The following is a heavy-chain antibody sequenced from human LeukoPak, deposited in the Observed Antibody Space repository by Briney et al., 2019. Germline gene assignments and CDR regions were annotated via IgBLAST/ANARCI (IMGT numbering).Heavy chain of an antibody. J-gene: IGHJ2*01. Sequence: SETLSLTCTVSSGSITRYHWSCGGQSAQRRMEWRSRISTSGSPNYNPSLRSRVSMSADTSKNQVTLQVTSVTDADTAVDYCARGRDTALNYFDLWGRGTLATVSS. CDR3: ARGRDTALNYFDL. D-gene: IGHD5-18*01. CDR2: ISTSGSP. V-gene: IGHV4-4*07. CDR1: SGSITRYH.